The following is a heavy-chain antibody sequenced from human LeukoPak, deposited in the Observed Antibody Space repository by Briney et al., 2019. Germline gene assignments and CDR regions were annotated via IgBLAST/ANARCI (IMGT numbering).Heavy chain of an antibody. CDR2: IVVGSGNT. D-gene: IGHD1-26*01. V-gene: IGHV1-58*01. Sequence: ASVKVSCKASGFTFTSSAVQWVRQARGQRLEWIGWIVVGSGNTNYAQKFQERVTITRDMSTSTAYMELSSLRSEDTAVYYCATTLGGSYRYWYFDLWGRGTLVTVSS. J-gene: IGHJ2*01. CDR1: GFTFTSSA. CDR3: ATTLGGSYRYWYFDL.